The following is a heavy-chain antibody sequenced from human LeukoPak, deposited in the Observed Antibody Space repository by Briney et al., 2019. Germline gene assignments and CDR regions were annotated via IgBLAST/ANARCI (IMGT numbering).Heavy chain of an antibody. D-gene: IGHD2-8*02. V-gene: IGHV4-39*01. CDR2: IYYNGNI. J-gene: IGHJ3*02. Sequence: SETLSLTCTVSGGSISSSDYYWGWIRQPPGKAREWIGSIYYNGNICYNLSLKSRVTISMDTSKNQFSLKLSSVTAADTVVYYCVRHYCTARSCPDAFDIWGQGTMVTVFS. CDR3: VRHYCTARSCPDAFDI. CDR1: GGSISSSDYY.